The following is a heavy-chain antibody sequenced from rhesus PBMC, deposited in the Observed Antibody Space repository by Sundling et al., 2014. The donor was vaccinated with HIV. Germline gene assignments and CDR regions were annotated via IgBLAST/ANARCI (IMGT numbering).Heavy chain of an antibody. V-gene: IGHV4-80*01. CDR1: IASISSYW. J-gene: IGHJ4*01. Sequence: QVQLQESGPGLVKPSETLSLTCTVSIASISSYWWSWIRQPPGKGLEWIGEINGNSGSTNYNPSLKSRVTISRDTSKNHFSLKLSTVTAADTAVYYCARAVTGTTDYFDYWGQGVLVTVSS. CDR2: INGNSGST. D-gene: IGHD1-26*01. CDR3: ARAVTGTTDYFDY.